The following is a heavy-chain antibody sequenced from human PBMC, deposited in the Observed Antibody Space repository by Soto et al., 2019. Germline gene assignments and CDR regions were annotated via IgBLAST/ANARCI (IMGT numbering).Heavy chain of an antibody. CDR3: ARELRGKQLGDAYYYYYGMDV. J-gene: IGHJ6*02. CDR1: GFTFSSYG. V-gene: IGHV3-33*01. Sequence: QVQLVESGGGVVQPGRSLRLSCAASGFTFSSYGMHWVRQAPGKGLEWVAVIWYDGSNKYYADSVKGRFTISRDNSKNTLYLQMNSLRAEDTAVYYCARELRGKQLGDAYYYYYGMDVWGQGPTVTVSS. D-gene: IGHD6-6*01. CDR2: IWYDGSNK.